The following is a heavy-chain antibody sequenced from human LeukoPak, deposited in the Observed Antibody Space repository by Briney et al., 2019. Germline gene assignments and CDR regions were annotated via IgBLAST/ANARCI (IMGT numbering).Heavy chain of an antibody. Sequence: ASVKVSCKASGYTFTNYYIHLVRQAPGQGLEWMGIINPSGGSTRYAQKFQGRVTMTRDTSTSTVYMELSSLSSEDTAVYYCARDLYYSSGLFDCWGQGTPVTVSS. CDR1: GYTFTNYY. J-gene: IGHJ4*02. CDR3: ARDLYYSSGLFDC. CDR2: INPSGGST. D-gene: IGHD3-10*01. V-gene: IGHV1-46*01.